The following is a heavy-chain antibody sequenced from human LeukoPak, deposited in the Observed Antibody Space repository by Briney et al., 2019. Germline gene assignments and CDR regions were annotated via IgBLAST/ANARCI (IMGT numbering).Heavy chain of an antibody. CDR1: GFTFSSYW. CDR3: ARGSIFDYYYMDV. V-gene: IGHV3-7*01. Sequence: GGSLRLSCAASGFTFSSYWMSWVRQAPGKGLEWVANIKQDGSEKYYVDSVKGRFTISRDNAKNSLYLQMNSLRAEDTAVYYCARGSIFDYYYMDVWGKGTTVTVSS. J-gene: IGHJ6*03. D-gene: IGHD6-6*01. CDR2: IKQDGSEK.